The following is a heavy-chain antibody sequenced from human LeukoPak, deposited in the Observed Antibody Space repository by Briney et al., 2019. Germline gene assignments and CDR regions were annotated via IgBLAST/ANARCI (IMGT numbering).Heavy chain of an antibody. Sequence: PSETLSLTCTVSGGSISSYHWSWIRQPPGKGLEYIGCFYHSGSTNYNPSPKSRVTTSVDTSKNEFSLRLNSVTAADTAVYYCASTQQWLAFDYWGRGILVTVSS. CDR2: FYHSGST. CDR1: GGSISSYH. CDR3: ASTQQWLAFDY. J-gene: IGHJ4*02. V-gene: IGHV4-59*01. D-gene: IGHD6-19*01.